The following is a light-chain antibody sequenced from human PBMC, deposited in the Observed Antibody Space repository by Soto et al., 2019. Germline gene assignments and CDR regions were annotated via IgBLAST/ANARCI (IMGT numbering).Light chain of an antibody. CDR3: QQYDSSPRT. CDR1: QSLSGSY. J-gene: IGKJ1*01. CDR2: GAS. Sequence: DTMLTQSPGTLALSPGEGATLSCRASQSLSGSYLAWYQQKPGQAPRLLIYGASTRATGIPDRFSGSGSGTDFTLTISRLEPEDFAVYYCQQYDSSPRTFGQGTKVDIK. V-gene: IGKV3-20*01.